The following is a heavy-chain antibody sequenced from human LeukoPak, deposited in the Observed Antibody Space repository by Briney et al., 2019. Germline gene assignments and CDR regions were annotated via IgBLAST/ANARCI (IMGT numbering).Heavy chain of an antibody. CDR2: ISGTGGAT. Sequence: GGSLRLSCVASGFSFGNYAMSWVRQPPGKGLQSVSQISGTGGATWYAGFARDRFTITRDNSTKTLYLQMSGLRVEDTAMYYCVKDPRDTYGTNWFVSWGQGTLLIVSS. D-gene: IGHD2-21*01. J-gene: IGHJ5*01. CDR3: VKDPRDTYGTNWFVS. CDR1: GFSFGNYA. V-gene: IGHV3-23*01.